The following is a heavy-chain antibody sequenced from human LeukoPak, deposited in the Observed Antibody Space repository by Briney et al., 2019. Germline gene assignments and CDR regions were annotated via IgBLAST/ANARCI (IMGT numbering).Heavy chain of an antibody. J-gene: IGHJ4*02. D-gene: IGHD6-19*01. Sequence: PGGSLRLSCAASGFTFSNYGMHWVRQAPGKGLGWVAFIRYDGSNKYYADSVKGRFTISRDNSKNTLYLQMNSLRVEDTAVYYCAKGPLGSSGWYVYWGQGTLVTVSS. CDR3: AKGPLGSSGWYVY. CDR2: IRYDGSNK. CDR1: GFTFSNYG. V-gene: IGHV3-30*02.